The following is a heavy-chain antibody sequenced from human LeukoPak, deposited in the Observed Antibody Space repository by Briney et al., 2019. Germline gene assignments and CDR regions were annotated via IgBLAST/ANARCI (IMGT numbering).Heavy chain of an antibody. V-gene: IGHV3-74*01. D-gene: IGHD3-3*01. Sequence: PGGSLRLSCAASGFTFSNYWMYWVRQAPGKGLVWVSHISNDGSSTNYADSVKGRFTISRDNAKNTLYLQMNSLRAEDTAVYYCARVCFDFWSGYYNRDTYYYYYGMDVWGQGTTVTVSS. J-gene: IGHJ6*02. CDR3: ARVCFDFWSGYYNRDTYYYYYGMDV. CDR2: ISNDGSST. CDR1: GFTFSNYW.